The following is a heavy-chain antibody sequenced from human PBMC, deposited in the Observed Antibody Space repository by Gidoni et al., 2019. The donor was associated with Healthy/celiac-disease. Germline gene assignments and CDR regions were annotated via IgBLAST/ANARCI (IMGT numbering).Heavy chain of an antibody. J-gene: IGHJ3*02. D-gene: IGHD4-17*01. CDR1: GYTFTSYG. CDR3: ARDSKDYGDYVRAFDI. V-gene: IGHV1-18*01. CDR2: ISAYNGNT. Sequence: QVQLVQSGAEVKKPGASVKVSCKASGYTFTSYGISWVRQAPGQGLEWMGWISAYNGNTNYAQKLQGRVTMTTDTSTSTAYMELRSLRYDDTAVYYCARDSKDYGDYVRAFDIWGQGTMVTVSS.